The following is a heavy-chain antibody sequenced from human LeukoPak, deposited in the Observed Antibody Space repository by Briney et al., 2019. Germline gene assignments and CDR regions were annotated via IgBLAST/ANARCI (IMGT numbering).Heavy chain of an antibody. CDR1: GGTFSSYA. D-gene: IGHD7-27*01. Sequence: ASVKVSCKASGGTFSSYAISWVRQAPGQGLEWMGWMDPNSGVTHYAQKFQGRVTMTRDTSISTAYMELTRLTSDDTAVFYCARAVNWGYDYWGQGTLVTVSS. CDR3: ARAVNWGYDY. V-gene: IGHV1-2*02. CDR2: MDPNSGVT. J-gene: IGHJ4*02.